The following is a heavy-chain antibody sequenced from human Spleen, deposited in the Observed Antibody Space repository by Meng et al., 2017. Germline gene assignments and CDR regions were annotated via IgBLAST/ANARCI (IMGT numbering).Heavy chain of an antibody. CDR2: IYTSGST. CDR3: AREGENSSGWYTETIDY. D-gene: IGHD6-13*01. J-gene: IGHJ4*02. Sequence: SETLSLTCTVSGGSISSGSYYWSWIRQPAGKGLEWIGRIYTSGSTNYNPSLKSRVTISVDTSKNQFSLKLSSVTAADTAVYYCAREGENSSGWYTETIDYWGQGTLVTVSS. V-gene: IGHV4-61*02. CDR1: GGSISSGSYY.